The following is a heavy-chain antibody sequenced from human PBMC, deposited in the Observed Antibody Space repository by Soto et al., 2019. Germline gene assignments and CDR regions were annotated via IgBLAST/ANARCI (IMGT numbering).Heavy chain of an antibody. CDR1: VFTFSTYD. D-gene: IGHD6-13*01. V-gene: IGHV3-48*03. CDR3: VRDTMRASAAASLDY. CDR2: ISVIGNII. Sequence: GPLRLSCAASVFTFSTYDFNWVRQAPGRGLEWISYISVIGNIIKYADSVKGRFTISRDNAENSLHLHMSSLRVDDTAVYFCVRDTMRASAAASLDYWGQGTQVTVSS. J-gene: IGHJ4*02.